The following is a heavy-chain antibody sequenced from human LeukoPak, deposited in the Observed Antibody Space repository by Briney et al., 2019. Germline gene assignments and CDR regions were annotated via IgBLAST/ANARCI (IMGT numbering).Heavy chain of an antibody. CDR1: GGSISSGSYY. J-gene: IGHJ6*03. V-gene: IGHV4-61*02. CDR2: IYTSGST. D-gene: IGHD5/OR15-5a*01. Sequence: PSETLSLTCTVSGGSISSGSYYWSWIRQPAGKGLEWIGRIYTSGSTNYNPSLKSRVTISVDTSKNQFSLKLSSVTAADTAVYYWASLSRFNNYYYYMGVWGKGTTVTVSS. CDR3: ASLSRFNNYYYYMGV.